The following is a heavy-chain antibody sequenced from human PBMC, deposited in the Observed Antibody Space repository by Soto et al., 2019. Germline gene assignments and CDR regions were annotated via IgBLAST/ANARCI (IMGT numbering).Heavy chain of an antibody. J-gene: IGHJ6*02. CDR1: GYSFTSYW. D-gene: IGHD4-17*01. Sequence: GESLKISCKGSGYSFTSYWISWVRQMPGKGLEWMGRIEPSGSYTNYSPSFQGLVTISAYKSISTAYLQWSSLKASDTAMYYCARRRHYVDSFSGMEVWGQGTTVTV. CDR2: IEPSGSYT. V-gene: IGHV5-10-1*01. CDR3: ARRRHYVDSFSGMEV.